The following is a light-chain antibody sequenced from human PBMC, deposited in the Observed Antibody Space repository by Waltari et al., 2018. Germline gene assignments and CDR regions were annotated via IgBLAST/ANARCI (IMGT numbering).Light chain of an antibody. Sequence: SITISCAGTNTDIGAFNFVSWYRQFPGEAPQLIIYDVSHRPSGISDRFSGSKSGNTASLTISGLQAEDDADYYCNSYSSVSTHVFGSGTQVTVL. CDR3: NSYSSVSTHV. CDR1: NTDIGAFNF. J-gene: IGLJ1*01. V-gene: IGLV2-14*03. CDR2: DVS.